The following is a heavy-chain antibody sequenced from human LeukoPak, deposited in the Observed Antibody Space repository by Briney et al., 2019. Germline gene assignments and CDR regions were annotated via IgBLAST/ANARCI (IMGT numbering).Heavy chain of an antibody. V-gene: IGHV5-51*01. CDR3: ATVGTTGTRWFDP. CDR1: VYTFSTSW. Sequence: GESLKISCKGSVYTFSTSWIAWVRQMPGKGLEWMGIIFPLDSDTRYSPSLQGQVTISVDKSISTAYLQWSSLKTSDTAIYYCATVGTTGTRWFDPWGQGILVTVSS. D-gene: IGHD1-1*01. CDR2: IFPLDSDT. J-gene: IGHJ5*02.